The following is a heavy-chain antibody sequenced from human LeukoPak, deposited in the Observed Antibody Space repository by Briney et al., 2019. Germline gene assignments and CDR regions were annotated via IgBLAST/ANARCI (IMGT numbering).Heavy chain of an antibody. CDR3: ARGGFYCSGGSCYPPFDY. D-gene: IGHD2-15*01. V-gene: IGHV1-2*02. CDR2: INPNSGGT. CDR1: GYTFTGYY. Sequence: ASVKVSCKASGYTFTGYYMHWVRQAPGQGLEWMGWINPNSGGTNYAQKFQGRVTMTRDTSISTAYMELGRLRSDDTAVYYCARGGFYCSGGSCYPPFDYWGQGTLVTVSS. J-gene: IGHJ4*02.